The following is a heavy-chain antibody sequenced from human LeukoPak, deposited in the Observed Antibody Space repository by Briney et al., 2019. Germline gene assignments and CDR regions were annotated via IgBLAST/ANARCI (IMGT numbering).Heavy chain of an antibody. CDR3: AADLGDSSGTEAFDY. V-gene: IGHV1-58*01. D-gene: IGHD1-26*01. Sequence: ASVKVSCKASGFTFTSSAVQWVRQARGQRLEWTGWIVVGSGNTNYAQKFQERVTITRDMSTSTAYMELSSLRSEDTAVYYCAADLGDSSGTEAFDYWGQGTLVTVSS. CDR1: GFTFTSSA. CDR2: IVVGSGNT. J-gene: IGHJ4*02.